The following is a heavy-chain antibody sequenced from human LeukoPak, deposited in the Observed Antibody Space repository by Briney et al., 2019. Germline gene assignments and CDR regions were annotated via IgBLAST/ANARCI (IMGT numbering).Heavy chain of an antibody. CDR1: GASINSYY. CDR2: IHYRGTT. J-gene: IGHJ4*02. D-gene: IGHD4-17*01. V-gene: IGHV4-59*13. CDR3: ARDEFGDFQGFDY. Sequence: SETLSLTCSVSGASINSYYWNWIRQSPGKGLEWLGNIHYRGTTNYKPSLKSRVTLSLDSSKSQFALKVTSVTAADTAVYYCARDEFGDFQGFDYWGQGTRVTVSS.